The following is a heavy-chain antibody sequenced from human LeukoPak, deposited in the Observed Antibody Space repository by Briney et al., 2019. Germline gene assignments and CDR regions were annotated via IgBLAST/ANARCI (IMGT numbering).Heavy chain of an antibody. V-gene: IGHV3-30*02. CDR1: GFTFSSYA. CDR3: AKLLLETGGIGEEFDY. Sequence: GGSLRLSCAASGFTFSSYAMYWVRQAPGKGLEWVAFIRYDGNKKYYADSVKGRFTISRDNSRNTVYLQMNSLTSDDTAVYYCAKLLLETGGIGEEFDYWGQGTLVTVSS. CDR2: IRYDGNKK. D-gene: IGHD1-26*01. J-gene: IGHJ4*02.